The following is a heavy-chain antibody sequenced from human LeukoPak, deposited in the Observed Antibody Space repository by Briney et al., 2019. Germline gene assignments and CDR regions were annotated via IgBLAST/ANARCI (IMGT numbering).Heavy chain of an antibody. D-gene: IGHD2-21*01. Sequence: GGSLRLSCAASGFTFRSCGMHWVRQAPGKGLEWVGRIKSKTDGGTTDYAAPVKGRFTISRDDSKNTLYLQMNSLKTEDTAVYYCTTADSIIDYWGQGTLVTVSS. CDR3: TTADSIIDY. V-gene: IGHV3-15*01. J-gene: IGHJ4*02. CDR1: GFTFRSCG. CDR2: IKSKTDGGTT.